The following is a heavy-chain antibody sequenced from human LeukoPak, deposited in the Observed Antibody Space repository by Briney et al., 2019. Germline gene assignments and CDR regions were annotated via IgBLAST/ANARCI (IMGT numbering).Heavy chain of an antibody. CDR3: ATGWVGGSGSYQDY. V-gene: IGHV1-2*04. CDR2: INPNSGGT. J-gene: IGHJ4*02. D-gene: IGHD3-10*01. Sequence: ASVKVSCKASGYTFTGYYMHWVRQAPGQGLEWMGWINPNSGGTNYAQKFQGWVTMTRDTSISTAYMELSRLRSDDTAVYYCATGWVGGSGSYQDYWGQGTLVTVSS. CDR1: GYTFTGYY.